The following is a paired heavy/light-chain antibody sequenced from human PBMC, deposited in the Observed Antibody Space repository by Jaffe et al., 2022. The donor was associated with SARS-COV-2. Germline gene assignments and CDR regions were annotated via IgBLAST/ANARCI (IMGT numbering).Heavy chain of an antibody. V-gene: IGHV3-23*01. D-gene: IGHD3-9*01. CDR1: GFTFSSYA. CDR3: AKDSIFSLNRGDWFDP. J-gene: IGHJ5*02. CDR2: ISGGGGDT. Sequence: QLLESGGGLVQPGGSLRLSCAASGFTFSSYAMNWVRQAPGKGLEWVSSISGGGGDTYYADSVKGRFTISRDNSKNTLYLQMNSLRAEDTALYYCAKDSIFSLNRGDWFDPWGQGTLVTVSS.
Light chain of an antibody. CDR2: AAS. CDR1: QNIDTS. V-gene: IGKV1-39*01. J-gene: IGKJ3*01. CDR3: QQTSRTRG. Sequence: DIQMTQSPSSLSASVGDRVTITCRASQNIDTSLNWYQQKSGKAPKLLIYAASSLQSGVPSRFSGSGSGTEFTLTISSLQPEDFATYYCQQTSRTRGFGPGTKVDIK.